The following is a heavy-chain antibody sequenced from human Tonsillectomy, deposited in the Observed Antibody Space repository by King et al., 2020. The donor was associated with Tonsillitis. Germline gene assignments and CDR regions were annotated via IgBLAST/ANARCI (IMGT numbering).Heavy chain of an antibody. D-gene: IGHD3-9*01. CDR3: AKGGDDILAAYYPDY. V-gene: IGHV3-23*03. CDR1: GFTFSSYA. Sequence: VQLVESGGGLVQPGGSLRLSCAASGFTFSSYAMSWVRQAPGKGLEWVSVIYSGGSSTYYEDSEKGRFTIPRDNSKNTLYLQMNSLRAEDTAVYYCAKGGDDILAAYYPDYWGQGTLVTVSS. CDR2: IYSGGSST. J-gene: IGHJ4*02.